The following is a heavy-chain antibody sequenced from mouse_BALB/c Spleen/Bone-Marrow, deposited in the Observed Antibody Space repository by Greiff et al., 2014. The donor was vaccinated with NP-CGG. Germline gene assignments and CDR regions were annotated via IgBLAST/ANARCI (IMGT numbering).Heavy chain of an antibody. J-gene: IGHJ3*01. Sequence: EVQLVESGGGLVQPGGSMKLSCVASGFTFSNYWMNWVRQSPEKGLEWVAEIRLKSNNYATHYAESVKGRFTISRDDSKSSVYLQMNNLRAEDTGIYYCIRSGAFAYWGQGTLVTVSA. D-gene: IGHD1-3*01. CDR3: IRSGAFAY. CDR1: GFTFSNYW. CDR2: IRLKSNNYAT. V-gene: IGHV6-6*02.